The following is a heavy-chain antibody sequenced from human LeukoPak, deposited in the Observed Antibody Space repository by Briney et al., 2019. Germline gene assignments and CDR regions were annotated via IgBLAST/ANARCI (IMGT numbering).Heavy chain of an antibody. J-gene: IGHJ3*02. CDR2: INHSGST. D-gene: IGHD2-21*01. Sequence: SETLSLTCAVYGGSFSGYYWSWIRQPPGKGLEWIGEINHSGSTNYNPSLKSRVTISVDTSKNQFSLKLSSVTAADTAVYYCARLMSRLWWSRSDAFDIWGQGTMVTVS. CDR3: ARLMSRLWWSRSDAFDI. CDR1: GGSFSGYY. V-gene: IGHV4-34*01.